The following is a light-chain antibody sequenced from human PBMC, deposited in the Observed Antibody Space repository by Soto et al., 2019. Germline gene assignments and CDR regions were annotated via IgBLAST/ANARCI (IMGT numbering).Light chain of an antibody. Sequence: DIQMTQYPSTLSASVGDRVTITCRASHNIYTWLAWYQQKPGKAPTLLIYTASSLEIGVHSGFIGSGSWTEFTLNMTSLQPDAFAIYYCQQFHVYPYTFGQGTRLEMK. CDR3: QQFHVYPYT. J-gene: IGKJ2*01. CDR2: TAS. V-gene: IGKV1-5*03. CDR1: HNIYTW.